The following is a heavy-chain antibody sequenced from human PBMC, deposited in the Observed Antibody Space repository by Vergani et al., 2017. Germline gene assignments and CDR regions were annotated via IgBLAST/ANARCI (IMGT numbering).Heavy chain of an antibody. Sequence: EVQLVESGGGLVKPGGSLRLSCAASGFTFSSYSMNWVRQAPGKGLEWVSSISSSNTYIYYTDSVKGRFTISRDTAKNSLYLQMNSLRAEDTAVYYCARDNWYDYWGQGTLVTVSS. CDR1: GFTFSSYS. CDR3: ARDNWYDY. J-gene: IGHJ5*01. V-gene: IGHV3-21*01. CDR2: ISSSNTYI.